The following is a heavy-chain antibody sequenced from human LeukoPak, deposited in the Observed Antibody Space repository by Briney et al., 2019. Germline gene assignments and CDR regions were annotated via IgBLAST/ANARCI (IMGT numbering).Heavy chain of an antibody. CDR2: IGTDSGNT. Sequence: GGSLRLSCAASGFTFSDYSMNWVRQAPGKGLEWISYIGTDSGNTNYADSVKGRFTISGDKAKNSLYLQMNSLRAEDTAVYYCARDPSYSDSSGYYYDYWGQGTLVTVSS. V-gene: IGHV3-48*01. J-gene: IGHJ4*02. CDR1: GFTFSDYS. D-gene: IGHD3-22*01. CDR3: ARDPSYSDSSGYYYDY.